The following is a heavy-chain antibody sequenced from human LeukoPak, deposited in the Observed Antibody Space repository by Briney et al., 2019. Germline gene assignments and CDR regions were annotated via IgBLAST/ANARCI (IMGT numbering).Heavy chain of an antibody. D-gene: IGHD2-15*01. CDR2: INWNGGST. V-gene: IGHV3-20*04. CDR3: SRKGVVGCFDY. CDR1: GFTFDGYG. Sequence: GGSLRLSCAASGFTFDGYGMSWVRQAPGKGLGWVSGINWNGGSTGYADSVKGRFTISRDNAKNSLYLQMNSLRAEDTALYYCSRKGVVGCFDYWGQGTLVTVSS. J-gene: IGHJ4*02.